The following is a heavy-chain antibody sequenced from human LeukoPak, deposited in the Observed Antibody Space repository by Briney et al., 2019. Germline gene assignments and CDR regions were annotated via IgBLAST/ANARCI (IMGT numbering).Heavy chain of an antibody. J-gene: IGHJ3*02. Sequence: SETLSLTCTVSGGSLSSSYWSWLRQPPGKGLEWIGYIYYSGSTNYNPSLKSRVTISVDTSKNQFSLKLSSVTAADTAVYYCARDGYCSGGSCQDAFDIWGQGTMVTVSS. V-gene: IGHV4-59*01. CDR2: IYYSGST. CDR1: GGSLSSSY. D-gene: IGHD2-15*01. CDR3: ARDGYCSGGSCQDAFDI.